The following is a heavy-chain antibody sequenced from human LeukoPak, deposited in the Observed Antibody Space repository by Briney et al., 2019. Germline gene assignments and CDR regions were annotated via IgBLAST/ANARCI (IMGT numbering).Heavy chain of an antibody. V-gene: IGHV3-23*01. CDR2: ISDTGATT. CDR3: AKDTSIGRYCTNGVCSPFDY. J-gene: IGHJ4*02. CDR1: GFTFSSYA. D-gene: IGHD2-8*01. Sequence: GGSLRLSCAGSGFTFSSYAMSWVRQAPGKGLEWVSAISDTGATTYDADSVKGRFTISRDNSRSALYLQMNSLRAEDSALYYCAKDTSIGRYCTNGVCSPFDYWGQGTLVTVSS.